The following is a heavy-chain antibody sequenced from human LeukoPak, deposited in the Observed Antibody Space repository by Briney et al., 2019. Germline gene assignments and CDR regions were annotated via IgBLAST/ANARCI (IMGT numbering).Heavy chain of an antibody. CDR2: INPSGTT. Sequence: PSETLSLTCAVYGGSSSAYWWSWIRQPPGKGLEWIGEINPSGTTNYNPSLKGRVTISLDTSKNHFSLNLSSVTAADTAVYYCARLRKHDYYDMDVWGKGTTVTVSS. CDR3: ARLRKHDYYDMDV. CDR1: GGSSSAYW. J-gene: IGHJ6*03. V-gene: IGHV4-34*01.